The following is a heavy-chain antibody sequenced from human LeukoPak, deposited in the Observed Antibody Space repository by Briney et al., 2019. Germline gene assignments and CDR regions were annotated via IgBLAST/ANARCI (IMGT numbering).Heavy chain of an antibody. D-gene: IGHD1-26*01. CDR2: IYYSGST. CDR1: GGSISSSSYY. CDR3: ARHQNRIVGATNDAFDI. Sequence: SETLSLTCTVSGGSISSSSYYWGWIRQPPGKGLEWIGSIYYSGSTYYNPSLKSRVTISVDTSKNQFSLKLSSVTAADTAVCYCARHQNRIVGATNDAFDIWGQGTMVTVSS. J-gene: IGHJ3*02. V-gene: IGHV4-39*07.